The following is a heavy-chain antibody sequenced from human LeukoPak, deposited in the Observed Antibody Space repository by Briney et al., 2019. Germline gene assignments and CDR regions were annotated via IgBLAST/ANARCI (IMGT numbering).Heavy chain of an antibody. V-gene: IGHV1-69*01. Sequence: SVKVSCKASGGTFSSYAISWVRQAPGQGLEWMGGIIPIFGTANYAQKFQGRVTITADESTSTAYMELSSLRSEDTAVYYCARGSYDFWSGYSPHYYYYGMDVWGQGTTVTVSS. D-gene: IGHD3-3*01. CDR3: ARGSYDFWSGYSPHYYYYGMDV. CDR2: IIPIFGTA. J-gene: IGHJ6*02. CDR1: GGTFSSYA.